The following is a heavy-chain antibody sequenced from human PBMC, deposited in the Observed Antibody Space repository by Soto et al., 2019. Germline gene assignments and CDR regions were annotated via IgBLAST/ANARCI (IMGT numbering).Heavy chain of an antibody. J-gene: IGHJ6*02. CDR1: GYSFTSYW. CDR3: ARVLRSGYLAYFYYDMDV. Sequence: PGESLKISCKGSGYSFTSYWIAWVRQMPGKGLEWMGIIYPVDSDTRYSPSFQGQVTISADKSLSTAYLQWSSLKASDTAMYYFARVLRSGYLAYFYYDMDVWGQGTKVTVSS. V-gene: IGHV5-51*01. CDR2: IYPVDSDT. D-gene: IGHD5-12*01.